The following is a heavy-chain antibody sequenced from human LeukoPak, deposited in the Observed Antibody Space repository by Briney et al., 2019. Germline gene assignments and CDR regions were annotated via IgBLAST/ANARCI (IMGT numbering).Heavy chain of an antibody. V-gene: IGHV3-30*18. CDR1: GFTFSSYG. J-gene: IGHJ4*02. Sequence: GGSLRLSCAASGFTFSSYGMHWVRQAPGKGLEWVAVISYDGSNKYYADSVKGRFTISRDNSKNTLYLQMNSLRAEDTAVYYCAEVSLGYCSGGSCYPGDYWGQGTLVTVSS. CDR3: AEVSLGYCSGGSCYPGDY. D-gene: IGHD2-15*01. CDR2: ISYDGSNK.